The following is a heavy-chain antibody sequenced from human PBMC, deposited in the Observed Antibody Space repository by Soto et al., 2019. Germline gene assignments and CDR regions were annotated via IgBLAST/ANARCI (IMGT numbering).Heavy chain of an antibody. CDR3: VSSIAARRYGMDV. CDR2: ISSDGGST. D-gene: IGHD6-6*01. V-gene: IGHV3-43*01. J-gene: IGHJ6*02. Sequence: EVQLVESGGVVVQPGGSLRLSCAASGFTFDDYTMHWVRQAPGKGLEWVSLISSDGGSTYYADSVKGRFTISRDNSKNSLYLQMNSLRTEDTALYYCVSSIAARRYGMDVWGQGTTVTVSS. CDR1: GFTFDDYT.